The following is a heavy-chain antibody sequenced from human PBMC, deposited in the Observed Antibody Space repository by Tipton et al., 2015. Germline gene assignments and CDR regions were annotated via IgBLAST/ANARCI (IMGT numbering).Heavy chain of an antibody. V-gene: IGHV5-51*01. CDR2: IYPGDSET. CDR1: GYSFTSYW. CDR3: AGHRDSSGYYQHDGFNI. Sequence: QLVQSGAEVKKPGESLKISCNGSGYSFTSYWIGWVRQMPGKGLEWMGIIYPGDSETTSSPSFQGQVTISADKSISTAYLQWSSLKASDTAMYYCAGHRDSSGYYQHDGFNIWGQGTMVTVSS. D-gene: IGHD3-22*01. J-gene: IGHJ3*02.